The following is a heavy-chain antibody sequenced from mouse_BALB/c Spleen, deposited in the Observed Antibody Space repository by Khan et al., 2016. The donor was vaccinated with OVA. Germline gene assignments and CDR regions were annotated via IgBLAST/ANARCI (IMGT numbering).Heavy chain of an antibody. CDR2: IWSDGHT. D-gene: IGHD2-1*01. J-gene: IGHJ1*01. CDR1: GFSLTSYG. V-gene: IGHV2-6-1*01. CDR3: AIQGYYGNYGPYFDV. Sequence: QVQLKQSGPGLVAPSQSLSITCTISGFSLTSYGVHWVRQPPGKGLEWLVVIWSDGHTTHNSALKSRLSISKDNSKSQVFLKMNSLQTDDTAMYSDAIQGYYGNYGPYFDVWGAGTTVT.